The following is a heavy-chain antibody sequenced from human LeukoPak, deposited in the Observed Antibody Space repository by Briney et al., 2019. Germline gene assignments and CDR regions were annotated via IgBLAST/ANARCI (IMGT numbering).Heavy chain of an antibody. V-gene: IGHV4-34*12. CDR2: IIHSGST. Sequence: AETLSLTCAVYGGSFSGYYWSWVRQPPGKGLEWVGEIIHSGSTNYNPSIKSRVTISVDTSKNQYSLRLSSVTAADTAVYYCARGYSGYDYSVSAYYFDSWGQGTLVTVSS. CDR3: ARGYSGYDYSVSAYYFDS. CDR1: GGSFSGYY. J-gene: IGHJ4*02. D-gene: IGHD5-12*01.